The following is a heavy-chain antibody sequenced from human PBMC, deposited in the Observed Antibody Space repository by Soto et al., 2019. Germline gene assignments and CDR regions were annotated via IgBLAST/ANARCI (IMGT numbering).Heavy chain of an antibody. J-gene: IGHJ4*02. Sequence: QITLTESGPTLVKPTQTLTLTCTFSGFSFSTSAVGVGWIRQPPGKALEFLALIYWDDDKRFSPSLKSRLTITNDTSKNQVVLTMTNMDPEDTATYFCAHVYWAASGTRYYFDYWGQGTLVTVSS. CDR3: AHVYWAASGTRYYFDY. D-gene: IGHD1-7*01. CDR1: GFSFSTSAVG. V-gene: IGHV2-5*02. CDR2: IYWDDDK.